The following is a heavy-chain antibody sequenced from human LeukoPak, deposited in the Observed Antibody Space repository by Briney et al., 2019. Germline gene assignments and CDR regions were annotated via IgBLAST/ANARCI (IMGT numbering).Heavy chain of an antibody. J-gene: IGHJ4*02. Sequence: GGSLRLSCATSGFTFSSYAMSWVRQAPGKGLEWVSGFGGSGGDTYYADSAKGRFTISRDISRNTLYLQMNSLRADDTAVYYCARRMVNRAIDYWGQGTLVTVSS. CDR1: GFTFSSYA. CDR2: FGGSGGDT. D-gene: IGHD2-8*01. V-gene: IGHV3-23*01. CDR3: ARRMVNRAIDY.